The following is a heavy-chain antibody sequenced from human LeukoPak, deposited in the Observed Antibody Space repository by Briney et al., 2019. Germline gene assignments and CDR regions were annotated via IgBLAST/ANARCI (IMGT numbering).Heavy chain of an antibody. CDR2: ISSSGSTI. CDR3: ARDRFTPISSGPRGY. V-gene: IGHV3-48*03. Sequence: PGGSLRLSCAASGFTFSSYEMNWVRQAPGKGLEWVSYISSSGSTIYYADSVKGRFTISRDNAKNSLYLQMNSLRAEDTAVYYCARDRFTPISSGPRGYWGQGTLVTVSS. CDR1: GFTFSSYE. J-gene: IGHJ4*02. D-gene: IGHD3-16*02.